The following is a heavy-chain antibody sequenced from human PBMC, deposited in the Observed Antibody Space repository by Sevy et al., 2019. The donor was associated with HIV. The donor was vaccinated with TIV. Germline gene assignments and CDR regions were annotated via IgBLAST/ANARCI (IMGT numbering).Heavy chain of an antibody. CDR1: GFTFNTYA. CDR3: ASHGGSYPRHYIDY. V-gene: IGHV3-23*02. J-gene: IGHJ4*02. Sequence: GGSLRLSCAASGFTFNTYAMSWVRQAPGRGLEWVSGITGSGDSTYYLDSVKGRFTISRDNSKDTLYLQMNSLRAEDTAVYYCASHGGSYPRHYIDYWGQGTLVTVSS. D-gene: IGHD1-26*01. CDR2: ITGSGDST.